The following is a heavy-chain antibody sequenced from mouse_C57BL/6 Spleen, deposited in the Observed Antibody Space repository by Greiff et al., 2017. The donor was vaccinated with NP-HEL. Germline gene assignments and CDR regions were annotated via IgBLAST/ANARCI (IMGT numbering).Heavy chain of an antibody. Sequence: VQLQQSGPELVKPGDSVKKSCKASGYSFTGYFMNWVMQSHGKSLEWIGRINPYNGDTFYNQKFKGKATLTVDKSSSTAHMELRSLTSEDSAVYYCAREEITTAYYAMDYWGQGTSVTVSS. V-gene: IGHV1-20*01. CDR2: INPYNGDT. J-gene: IGHJ4*01. CDR1: GYSFTGYF. CDR3: AREEITTAYYAMDY. D-gene: IGHD1-2*01.